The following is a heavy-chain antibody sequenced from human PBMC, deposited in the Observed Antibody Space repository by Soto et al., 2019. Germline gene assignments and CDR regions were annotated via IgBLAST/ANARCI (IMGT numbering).Heavy chain of an antibody. V-gene: IGHV3-53*01. D-gene: IGHD3-3*01. J-gene: IGHJ4*02. CDR3: AKGPFWSGYYQFDY. Sequence: GGSLRHSCAASEFTDSSNYLIWVRQAPGKGLEWVSVIYSGGSTYYADSVKGRFTISRDNSKNTLYLQMNSLRAEDTAVYYCAKGPFWSGYYQFDYWGQGTLVTVSS. CDR1: EFTDSSNY. CDR2: IYSGGST.